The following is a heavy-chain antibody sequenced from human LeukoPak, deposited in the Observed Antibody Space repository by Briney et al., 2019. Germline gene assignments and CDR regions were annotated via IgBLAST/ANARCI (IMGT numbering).Heavy chain of an antibody. Sequence: PSESLSLTCAVYGGSFSGYYWSWIRQPPGKGLEWIGEINRSGSTNYNPSLKSRVTISVDTSKNQFSLKLSSVTAADTAVYYCARGRGYYVWGSYRPHFDYWGQGTLVTVSS. CDR3: ARGRGYYVWGSYRPHFDY. V-gene: IGHV4-34*01. J-gene: IGHJ4*02. D-gene: IGHD3-16*02. CDR2: INRSGST. CDR1: GGSFSGYY.